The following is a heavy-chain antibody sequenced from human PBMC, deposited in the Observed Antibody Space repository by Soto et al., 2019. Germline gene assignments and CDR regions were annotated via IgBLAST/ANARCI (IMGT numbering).Heavy chain of an antibody. CDR1: GFTFSSYW. Sequence: GGSLRLSCAASGFTFSSYWMTWVRQAPGRGLEWVANINEDGSVKGYVDSVKGRFTISRDNSKNTLYLQMNSLRAEDTAVYYCAKTMYYYDSSGYQWGQGTLVNVSS. D-gene: IGHD3-22*01. CDR3: AKTMYYYDSSGYQ. J-gene: IGHJ4*02. V-gene: IGHV3-7*03. CDR2: INEDGSVK.